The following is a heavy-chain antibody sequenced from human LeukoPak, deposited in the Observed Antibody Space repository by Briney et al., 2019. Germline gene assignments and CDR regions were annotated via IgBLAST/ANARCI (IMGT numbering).Heavy chain of an antibody. CDR1: GGSMTGYY. CDR3: TKLSDCGADCYDRPHWFDP. CDR2: VNSRGGT. Sequence: SETLSLTCTVSGGSMTGYYRVWIRPPQGKRLKWIGYVNSRGGTKYSPSLKSRVTVSIDMSKNQFSLNLRSVTAADSAAYYCTKLSDCGADCYDRPHWFDPWGQGSLVTVSS. D-gene: IGHD2-21*02. V-gene: IGHV4-59*08. J-gene: IGHJ5*02.